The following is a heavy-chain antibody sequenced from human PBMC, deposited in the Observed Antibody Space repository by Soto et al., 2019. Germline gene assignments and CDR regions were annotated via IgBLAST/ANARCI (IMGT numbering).Heavy chain of an antibody. D-gene: IGHD6-13*01. Sequence: SETLSLTCAVSGDSISSGYYWAWIRQPPGKGLVWIGSIYYSGSTYYNPSLKSRVTISVDTSKNQFSLKLSSVTAADTAVYYCARTYSSSWYWNFDYWGQGTLVTVSS. CDR3: ARTYSSSWYWNFDY. V-gene: IGHV4-38-2*01. J-gene: IGHJ4*02. CDR1: GDSISSGYY. CDR2: IYYSGST.